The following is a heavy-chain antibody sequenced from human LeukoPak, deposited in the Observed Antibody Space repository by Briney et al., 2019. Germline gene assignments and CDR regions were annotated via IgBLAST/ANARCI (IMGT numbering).Heavy chain of an antibody. V-gene: IGHV4-39*07. CDR1: GGSISSSSYY. D-gene: IGHD7-27*01. J-gene: IGHJ4*02. CDR3: ARGFRGDNFDY. Sequence: SETLSLTCTVSGGSISSSSYYWGWIRQPPGKGLEWIGSIYYSGSTYYNPSLKSRVTISVDTSKNQFSLKLRSVTATDTAVYYCARGFRGDNFDYWGQGTLVTVSS. CDR2: IYYSGST.